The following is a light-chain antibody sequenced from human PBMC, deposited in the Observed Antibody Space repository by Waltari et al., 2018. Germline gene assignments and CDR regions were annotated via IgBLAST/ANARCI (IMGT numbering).Light chain of an antibody. CDR1: QNVYTN. CDR2: GAS. Sequence: EIVMTQSPATLSVFPGERATLSCRASQNVYTNLAWYQQKPGQAPRPLTYGASTRATDIPARFSGSGSGTEFTLTISSLESEDFAIFYCQQYMNWPRTFGQGTKVEIK. J-gene: IGKJ1*01. V-gene: IGKV3-15*01. CDR3: QQYMNWPRT.